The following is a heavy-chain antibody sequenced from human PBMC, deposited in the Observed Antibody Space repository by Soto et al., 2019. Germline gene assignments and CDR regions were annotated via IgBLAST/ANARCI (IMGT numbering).Heavy chain of an antibody. Sequence: QVQLQESGPGLVKPSQTLSLTCTVSGGSISSGGYCWSWIRQHPGKGLEWIGYIYYSGSTYYNPSLKSRVTISVDTSQNQFSLKLSSVTAADTAVYYCARSGWKQLWSDYYYYMDVWGKGTTVTVSS. D-gene: IGHD5-18*01. CDR3: ARSGWKQLWSDYYYYMDV. V-gene: IGHV4-31*03. CDR1: GGSISSGGYC. J-gene: IGHJ6*03. CDR2: IYYSGST.